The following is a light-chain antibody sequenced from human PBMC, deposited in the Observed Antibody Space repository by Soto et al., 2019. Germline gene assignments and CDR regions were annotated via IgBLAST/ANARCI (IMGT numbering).Light chain of an antibody. J-gene: IGKJ3*01. CDR3: QQFNNYPRSTFT. CDR1: QGISSA. V-gene: IGKV1D-13*01. CDR2: DAS. Sequence: AIQLTQSPSSLSASVGDRVTITCRASQGISSALAWYQQKPGKAPKLLIYDASSLESGVPSRFSGSGSGTDFTLTISSLQPEDFATYYCQQFNNYPRSTFTFGPGTKVDIK.